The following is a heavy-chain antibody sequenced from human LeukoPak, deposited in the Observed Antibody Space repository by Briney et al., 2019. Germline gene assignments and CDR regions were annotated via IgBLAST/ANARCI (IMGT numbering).Heavy chain of an antibody. CDR1: GGTFSSYA. CDR2: IIPIFGTA. D-gene: IGHD2-2*01. CDR3: AREAVPAGYYYMDV. Sequence: GASVKVSCKASGGTFSSYAISWVRQAPGQGLEWMGGIIPIFGTANYARKFQGRVTITADESTSTAYMELSSLRSEDTAVFYCAREAVPAGYYYMDVWGKGTTVTVSS. V-gene: IGHV1-69*13. J-gene: IGHJ6*03.